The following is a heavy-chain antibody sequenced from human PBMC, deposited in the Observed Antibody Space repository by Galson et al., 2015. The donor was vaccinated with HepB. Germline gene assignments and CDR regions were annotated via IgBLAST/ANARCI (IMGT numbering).Heavy chain of an antibody. CDR1: GFTFRSHA. D-gene: IGHD1-26*01. CDR2: ISYFGIST. V-gene: IGHV3-23*01. J-gene: IGHJ4*02. Sequence: SLRLSCAASGFTFRSHAMNWVRQAPGKGLEWVSAISYFGISTECADSVRGRFTVSRDDSTNTLYLQMTGLRAEDTAVYYCAKDIYSGSFSHYFDSWGQGTPVTVSS. CDR3: AKDIYSGSFSHYFDS.